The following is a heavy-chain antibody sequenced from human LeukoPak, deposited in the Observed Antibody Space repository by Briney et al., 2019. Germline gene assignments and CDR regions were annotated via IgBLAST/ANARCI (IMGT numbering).Heavy chain of an antibody. J-gene: IGHJ4*02. CDR1: GFTFSSYS. Sequence: GGSLRLSCAASGFTFSSYSMNWVRQAPGKGLEWVSSISGSSSYIYYADSVKGRFTISRDNAKNSLYLQVNSLRAEDTAVYYCAREHYHPSGSYCDYWGQGTLVTVSS. CDR3: AREHYHPSGSYCDY. CDR2: ISGSSSYI. V-gene: IGHV3-21*01. D-gene: IGHD1-26*01.